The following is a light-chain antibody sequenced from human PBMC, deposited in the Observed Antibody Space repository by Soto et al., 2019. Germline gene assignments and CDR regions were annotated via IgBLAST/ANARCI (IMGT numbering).Light chain of an antibody. Sequence: EIVLTPSPATLSLTPGETATLSCKASQSVSCSYLALYQQKPGQAPWLLIYSASTWATGIPARFSGSGSGTEFTLTISSLQSENFAIYYCQQYNMWPITFGQGTRLEIK. V-gene: IGKV3-15*01. CDR2: SAS. J-gene: IGKJ5*01. CDR3: QQYNMWPIT. CDR1: QSVSCSY.